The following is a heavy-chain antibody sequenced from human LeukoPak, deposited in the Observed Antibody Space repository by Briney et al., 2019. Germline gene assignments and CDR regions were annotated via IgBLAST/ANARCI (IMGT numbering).Heavy chain of an antibody. CDR2: ISAYNGNT. J-gene: IGHJ4*02. D-gene: IGHD6-13*01. V-gene: IGHV1-18*01. CDR3: ARDVRYGSPYSSSCPKDY. Sequence: ASVKVSCKSSGYTFTSYGISWVRQAPGQGLEWMGWISAYNGNTNYAQKLQGRVTMTIDTSTSTAYMELRSLRSDDTAVYYCARDVRYGSPYSSSCPKDYWGQGTLVTVSS. CDR1: GYTFTSYG.